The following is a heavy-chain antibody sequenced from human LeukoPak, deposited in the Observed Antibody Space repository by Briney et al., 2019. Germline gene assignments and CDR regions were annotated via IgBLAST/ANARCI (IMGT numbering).Heavy chain of an antibody. CDR1: GDSVSSNSAA. V-gene: IGHV6-1*01. J-gene: IGHJ4*02. D-gene: IGHD6-13*01. CDR2: TYYRSKWYN. Sequence: SQTLSLTCAISGDSVSSNSAAWNWIRQSPSRGLEWLGRTYYRSKWYNDYAVSVKSRITINPDTSKNQFSLQLNSVTPEDTAVHYCARAQDKTRGIAAAGIDYWGQGTLVTVSS. CDR3: ARAQDKTRGIAAAGIDY.